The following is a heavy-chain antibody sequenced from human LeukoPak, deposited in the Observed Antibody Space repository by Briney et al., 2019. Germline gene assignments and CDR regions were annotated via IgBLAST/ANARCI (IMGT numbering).Heavy chain of an antibody. CDR1: GGSFSGYY. Sequence: SETLSLTCAVYGGSFSGYYWSWIRQPPGKGLEWIGEINHSGSTNYNPSLKSRVTISVDTSKNQFSLKLSSVTAADTAVYYCAREGGNHDLNYWGQGTLVTVSS. CDR2: INHSGST. CDR3: AREGGNHDLNY. D-gene: IGHD4-23*01. V-gene: IGHV4-34*01. J-gene: IGHJ4*02.